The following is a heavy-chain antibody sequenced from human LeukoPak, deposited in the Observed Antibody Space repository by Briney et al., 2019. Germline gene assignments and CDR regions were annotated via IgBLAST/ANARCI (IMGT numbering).Heavy chain of an antibody. D-gene: IGHD3-22*01. Sequence: GGSLRLSCAASGFTFSSYEMNWVRQAPGKGLEWVSYISSSGSTIYYADSVKGRFTISRDNAKNSLYLQMNSLRAEDTAVYYCAKDVFYYDSSGYPDAFDIWGQGTMVTVSS. CDR1: GFTFSSYE. J-gene: IGHJ3*02. CDR2: ISSSGSTI. CDR3: AKDVFYYDSSGYPDAFDI. V-gene: IGHV3-48*03.